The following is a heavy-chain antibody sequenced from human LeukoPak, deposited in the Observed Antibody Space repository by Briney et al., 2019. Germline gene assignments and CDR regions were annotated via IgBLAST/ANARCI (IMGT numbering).Heavy chain of an antibody. CDR2: IIPIFGPA. CDR3: ATNSGYDLVYYYYMDV. Sequence: SVKVSCEASGGTFSSYAISWVRQAPGQGLEWMGGIIPIFGPANYAQKFQGRVTITADKSTSTAYMELSNLRSEDTAVYYCATNSGYDLVYYYYMDVWGKGTTVTVSS. CDR1: GGTFSSYA. V-gene: IGHV1-69*06. D-gene: IGHD5-12*01. J-gene: IGHJ6*03.